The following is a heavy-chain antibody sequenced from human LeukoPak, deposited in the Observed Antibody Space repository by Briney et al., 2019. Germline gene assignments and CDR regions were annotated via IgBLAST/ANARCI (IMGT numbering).Heavy chain of an antibody. Sequence: PSETLSLTCTVSGVSVGSAGYYWGWIRQPPGGGLEWIGYIYSIRNTNYHPSLNSRVTMSLDPSKNQFSLKLNSVTAADTAVYYCARTQSQSGSYRYYFGYWGQGTLVTVSS. CDR1: GVSVGSAGYY. CDR2: IYSIRNT. V-gene: IGHV4-61*08. D-gene: IGHD1-26*01. J-gene: IGHJ4*02. CDR3: ARTQSQSGSYRYYFGY.